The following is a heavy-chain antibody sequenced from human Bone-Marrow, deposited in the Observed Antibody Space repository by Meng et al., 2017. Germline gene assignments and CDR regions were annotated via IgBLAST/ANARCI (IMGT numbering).Heavy chain of an antibody. D-gene: IGHD6-19*01. Sequence: GESLKISCAASGFTFSSYAMHWVRQAPGKGLEWVAVISYDGSNKYYADSVKGRLTISRDNSKNTLYLQMNSLRAEDTAVYYCAREGWAWLEYYYYYYGMDVWGQGTTVTVSS. CDR2: ISYDGSNK. CDR1: GFTFSSYA. CDR3: AREGWAWLEYYYYYYGMDV. J-gene: IGHJ6*02. V-gene: IGHV3-30*01.